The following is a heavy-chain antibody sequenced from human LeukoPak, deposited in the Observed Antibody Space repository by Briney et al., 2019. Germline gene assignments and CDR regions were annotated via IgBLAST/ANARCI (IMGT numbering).Heavy chain of an antibody. D-gene: IGHD1-26*01. Sequence: PSETLSLTCTVSGASISGHYWSWLRQPPGKGLERVAYTHTSAETNYSPSLKSRLTISADTSNNQVSLQLTSVTAADTAVYYCARHSGRELRHSSNYYDMDVWGKGTAVTVSS. CDR3: ARHSGRELRHSSNYYDMDV. J-gene: IGHJ6*03. CDR1: GASISGHY. V-gene: IGHV4-4*09. CDR2: THTSAET.